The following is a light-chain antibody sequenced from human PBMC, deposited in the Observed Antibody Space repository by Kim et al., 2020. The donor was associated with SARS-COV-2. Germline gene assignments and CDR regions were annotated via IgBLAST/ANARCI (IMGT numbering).Light chain of an antibody. V-gene: IGKV3-20*01. CDR1: QTLRSGY. J-gene: IGKJ4*01. Sequence: EIVMTQSPGTLSLSPGDTATLSCRASQTLRSGYLGWYQQKPGQAPRLLIVGASGRATGIADRFSGSGSGTDFSLTISGLEPEDSAVYYCQQYTRPPLTFGGGTKVDI. CDR2: GAS. CDR3: QQYTRPPLT.